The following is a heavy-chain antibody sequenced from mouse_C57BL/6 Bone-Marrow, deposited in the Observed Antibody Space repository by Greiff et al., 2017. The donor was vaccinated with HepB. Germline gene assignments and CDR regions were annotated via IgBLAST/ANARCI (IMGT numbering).Heavy chain of an antibody. J-gene: IGHJ3*01. V-gene: IGHV2-6*01. Sequence: VKLEESGPGLVAPSQSLSITCTVSGFSLTSYGVDWVRQSPGKGLEWLGVIWGVGSTNYNSALKSRLSISKDNSKSQVFLKMNSLQTDDTAMYYCASFYYYGSSSSWFAYWGQGTLVTVSA. CDR2: IWGVGST. CDR1: GFSLTSYG. D-gene: IGHD1-1*01. CDR3: ASFYYYGSSSSWFAY.